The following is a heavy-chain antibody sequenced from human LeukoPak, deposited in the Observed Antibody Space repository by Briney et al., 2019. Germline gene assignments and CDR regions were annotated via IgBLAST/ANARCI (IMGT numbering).Heavy chain of an antibody. CDR1: GYTFTSYD. Sequence: GASVKVSCKASGYTFTSYDINWVRQATGQGLEWMGWISPNSGGTNYAQKFQGRVTMTRDTSITTAYMDLSRLRSDDTAMYYCTVWFGELTHWGQGTLVTVSS. CDR3: TVWFGELTH. V-gene: IGHV1-2*02. J-gene: IGHJ4*02. D-gene: IGHD3-10*01. CDR2: ISPNSGGT.